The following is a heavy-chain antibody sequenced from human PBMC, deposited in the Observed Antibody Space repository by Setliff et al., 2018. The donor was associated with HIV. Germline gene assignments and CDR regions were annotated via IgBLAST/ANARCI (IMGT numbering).Heavy chain of an antibody. CDR3: ARRPLSYYDSSGLPSYYFDY. J-gene: IGHJ4*02. Sequence: GGSLRLSCAASDFDISTNYMRWIRQAPGKGLECVSVMYRDGSTFYADSVKGRFTTSRDNSNNVLFLQMNSLRAEDTALYYCARRPLSYYDSSGLPSYYFDYWGQGTLVTVSS. V-gene: IGHV3-53*01. D-gene: IGHD3-22*01. CDR2: MYRDGST. CDR1: DFDISTNY.